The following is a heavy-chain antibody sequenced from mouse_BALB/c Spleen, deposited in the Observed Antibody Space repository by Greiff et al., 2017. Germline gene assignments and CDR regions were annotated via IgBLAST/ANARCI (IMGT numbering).Heavy chain of an antibody. Sequence: QVQLQQSGPGLVQPSQCLSITCTASGFSFTSYGVHWVRQSPGKGLEWLGVIWSGGSTAYNAAFISRLSISKDNSKSQVIFKMNSLQANDTAIYYCARKPLYYVKDYAMDYGGQGTSVTVSS. CDR1: GFSFTSYG. V-gene: IGHV2-2*02. J-gene: IGHJ4*01. CDR2: IWSGGST. CDR3: ARKPLYYVKDYAMDY. D-gene: IGHD1-1*01.